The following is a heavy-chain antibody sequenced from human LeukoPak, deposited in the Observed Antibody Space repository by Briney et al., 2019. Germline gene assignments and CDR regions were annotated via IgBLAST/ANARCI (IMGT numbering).Heavy chain of an antibody. CDR2: IFGSGGSP. V-gene: IGHV3-23*01. Sequence: GGSLRLSCEASGFTFGSFAMYWVRQAPGKGLEWIAGIFGSGGSPHYADSVKGRFTISRDNSKNTVYLQINSLRAEDTSVYYCGKTTAGYSSGQKPAWPVDYWGQGTLVTVSS. CDR3: GKTTAGYSSGQKPAWPVDY. CDR1: GFTFGSFA. D-gene: IGHD5-18*01. J-gene: IGHJ4*02.